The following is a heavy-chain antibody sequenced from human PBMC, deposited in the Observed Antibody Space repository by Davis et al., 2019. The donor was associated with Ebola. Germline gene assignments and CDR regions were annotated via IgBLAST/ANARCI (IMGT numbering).Heavy chain of an antibody. D-gene: IGHD3-10*02. Sequence: GESLKISCVTSGFTFTSYSFNWIRQTPGKGLEWIAHINTRGDARVYADSVRGRFTISRDDAANSLSLQMDSLKHKDTAVYYCVRDYLFAFDSWGQGTPVTVSS. V-gene: IGHV3-48*02. CDR1: GFTFTSYS. J-gene: IGHJ4*02. CDR3: VRDYLFAFDS. CDR2: INTRGDAR.